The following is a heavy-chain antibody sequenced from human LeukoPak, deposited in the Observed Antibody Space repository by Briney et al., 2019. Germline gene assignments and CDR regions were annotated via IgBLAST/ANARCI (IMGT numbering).Heavy chain of an antibody. CDR1: GYTFTSYY. CDR3: ARDLRVGTSTYYDFWSGYYTDYYYYGMDV. CDR2: INPSGGST. V-gene: IGHV1-46*01. Sequence: ASVTVSCKASGYTFTSYYMHWVRQAPGQGLEWMGIINPSGGSTSYAQKFQGRVTMTRDTSTSTVYMELSSLRSEDTAVYYCARDLRVGTSTYYDFWSGYYTDYYYYGMDVWGQGTTVTVSS. D-gene: IGHD3-3*01. J-gene: IGHJ6*02.